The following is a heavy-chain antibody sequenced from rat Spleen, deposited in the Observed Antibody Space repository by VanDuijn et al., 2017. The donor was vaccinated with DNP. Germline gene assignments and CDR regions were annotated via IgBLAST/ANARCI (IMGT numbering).Heavy chain of an antibody. CDR1: GFTFSSFP. J-gene: IGHJ2*01. CDR2: MSPTTRSS. Sequence: EVHLVESGGGLVQPGRSLKLSCAASGFTFSSFPMAWVRQAPKKGLEWVACMSPTTRSSYYRDSVRGRFTVSRDDSTSTLYLQMDSLRSEDTATYYCTRGGTYYFDYWGQGVMVTVSS. CDR3: TRGGTYYFDY. V-gene: IGHV5-46*01. D-gene: IGHD4-3*01.